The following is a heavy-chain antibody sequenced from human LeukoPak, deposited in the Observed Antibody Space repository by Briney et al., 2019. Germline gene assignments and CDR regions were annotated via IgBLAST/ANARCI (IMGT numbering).Heavy chain of an antibody. V-gene: IGHV4-34*01. J-gene: IGHJ4*02. CDR1: GGSFSDYY. CDR2: INHSGST. Sequence: SETLSLTCAVYGGSFSDYYWSWIRQPPGKGLEWIGEINHSGSTNYNPSLKSRVTISVDTSKNQFSLKLNSVTAADTAVHYCARTGGTIDYWGQGTLVTVSS. CDR3: ARTGGTIDY. D-gene: IGHD2-8*02.